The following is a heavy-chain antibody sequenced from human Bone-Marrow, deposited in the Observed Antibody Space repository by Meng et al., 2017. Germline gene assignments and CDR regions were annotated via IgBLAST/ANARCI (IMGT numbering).Heavy chain of an antibody. J-gene: IGHJ5*02. CDR1: GYTCTSYA. CDR3: AREQHIVVVTAIRGHWFDP. Sequence: QVQLVQSGSELKKPGASVKVSCKASGYTCTSYAMNWVRQAPGQGLEWMGWINTNTGNPTYAQGFTGRFVFSLDTSVSTAYLQISSLKAEDTAVYYCAREQHIVVVTAIRGHWFDPWGQGTLVTVSS. V-gene: IGHV7-4-1*02. CDR2: INTNTGNP. D-gene: IGHD2-21*02.